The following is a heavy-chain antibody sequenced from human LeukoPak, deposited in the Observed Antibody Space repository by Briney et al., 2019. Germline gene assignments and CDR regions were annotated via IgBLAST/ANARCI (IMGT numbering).Heavy chain of an antibody. CDR2: ISGSGGST. J-gene: IGHJ4*02. D-gene: IGHD3-22*01. V-gene: IGHV3-23*01. Sequence: SGGSLRLSCAASGFTFSSYAMSWVRQAPGKGLEWVSAISGSGGSTYYADSVKGRFTISRDNSKNTLYLQMNSLRAEDTAVYYCAKGDDSSANILLDYWGQGTLVTVSS. CDR3: AKGDDSSANILLDY. CDR1: GFTFSSYA.